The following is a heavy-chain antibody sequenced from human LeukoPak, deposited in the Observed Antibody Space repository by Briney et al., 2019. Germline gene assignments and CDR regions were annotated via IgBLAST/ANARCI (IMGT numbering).Heavy chain of an antibody. V-gene: IGHV4-39*07. CDR2: IEFGGAT. D-gene: IGHD5-18*01. J-gene: IGHJ4*02. CDR1: EGSIISSDYY. Sequence: PSETLSLTCSVSEGSIISSDYYWAWIRQPPGKEVEWLGSIEFGGATHYNPSVESRLTVSIDTSRNRFSLKLSSVTAADTAIYYCARVGRGYSHGDWGQGTLVTVSS. CDR3: ARVGRGYSHGD.